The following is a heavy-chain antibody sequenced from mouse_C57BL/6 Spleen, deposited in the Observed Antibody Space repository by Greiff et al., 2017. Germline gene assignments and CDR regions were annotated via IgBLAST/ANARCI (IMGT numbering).Heavy chain of an antibody. V-gene: IGHV1-82*01. CDR2: IYPGDGDT. CDR3: ARGDWDFDV. Sequence: VQLQQSGPELVKPGASVKISCKASGYAFSSSWMNWVKQRPGKGLEWIGRIYPGDGDTNYNGKFKGKATLTADKSSSTAYMQLSSLTSEDSAVYFCARGDWDFDVWGTGTTVTVSS. J-gene: IGHJ1*03. CDR1: GYAFSSSW.